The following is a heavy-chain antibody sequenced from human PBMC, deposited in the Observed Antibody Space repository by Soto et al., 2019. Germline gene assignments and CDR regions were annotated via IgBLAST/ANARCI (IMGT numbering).Heavy chain of an antibody. J-gene: IGHJ6*02. D-gene: IGHD3-22*01. CDR1: GYTFTSYA. CDR3: ARGGLIVNQSYYYYGMDV. Sequence: ASVKVSCKASGYTFTSYAMHWVRQAPGQRLEWMGWINAGNGNTKYSQKFQGRVTITRDTSASTAYMELSSLRSEDTAVYYCARGGLIVNQSYYYYGMDVWGQGTTVTVSS. V-gene: IGHV1-3*01. CDR2: INAGNGNT.